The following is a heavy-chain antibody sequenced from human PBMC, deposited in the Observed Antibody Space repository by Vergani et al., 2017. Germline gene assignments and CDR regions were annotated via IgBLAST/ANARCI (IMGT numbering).Heavy chain of an antibody. D-gene: IGHD2-2*01. Sequence: QVQLVQSGAEVKKPGASVKVSCKASGYTFTDYFMHWVRQAPGQGLEWMGWINPNSGGTNYAQKFQGRVTMTRDTSISTAYMELSNLRSDDTAVYYCARVSTSCNRDYFDYWGQGTLVTVSS. CDR3: ARVSTSCNRDYFDY. V-gene: IGHV1-2*02. CDR2: INPNSGGT. CDR1: GYTFTDYF. J-gene: IGHJ4*02.